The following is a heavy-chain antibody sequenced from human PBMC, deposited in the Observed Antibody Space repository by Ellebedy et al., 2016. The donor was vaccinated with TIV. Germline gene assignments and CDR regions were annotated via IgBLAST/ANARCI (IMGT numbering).Heavy chain of an antibody. CDR1: GYMFRTYW. CDR3: VRADLVDYEIVGSLYFDY. J-gene: IGHJ4*02. V-gene: IGHV5-51*01. Sequence: GESLKISXTASGYMFRTYWIGWVRQVPGKGLEWMGIIYPGDADTRYNPSFQGQVTISADKSISTAYLQWDSLKASDTAMYYCVRADLVDYEIVGSLYFDYWGQGTLVTVSS. D-gene: IGHD4-17*01. CDR2: IYPGDADT.